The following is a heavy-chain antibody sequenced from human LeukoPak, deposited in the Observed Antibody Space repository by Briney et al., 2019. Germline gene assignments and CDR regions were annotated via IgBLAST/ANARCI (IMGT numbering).Heavy chain of an antibody. CDR2: INPNSGGT. V-gene: IGHV1-2*06. CDR1: GYTFTSYD. CDR3: ARDFERPDY. Sequence: ASVKVSCKASGYTFTSYDINWVRQAPGQGLEWMGRINPNSGGTNYAQKFQGRVTMTRDTSISTAYMELRRLRSDDTAVYYCARDFERPDYWGQGILVTVSS. J-gene: IGHJ4*02.